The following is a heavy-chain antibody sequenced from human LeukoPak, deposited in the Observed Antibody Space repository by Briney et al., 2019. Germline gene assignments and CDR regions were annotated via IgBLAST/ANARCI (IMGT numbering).Heavy chain of an antibody. CDR2: IWYDGSKK. CDR3: ARLLGSYFDS. CDR1: GFAFSSNG. D-gene: IGHD7-27*01. V-gene: IGHV3-33*01. Sequence: PGRSLRLSCAASGFAFSSNGMLWARQAPGKGLEWVAVIWYDGSKKYYTDSAKGRFTISRDNSKNTLYLQMNSLRVEDTAVYYCARLLGSYFDSWGQGTLVTVSS. J-gene: IGHJ4*02.